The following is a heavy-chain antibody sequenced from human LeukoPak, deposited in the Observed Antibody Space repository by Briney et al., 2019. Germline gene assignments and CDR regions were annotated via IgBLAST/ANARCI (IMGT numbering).Heavy chain of an antibody. CDR3: AKYCSGGSCYSLFDY. Sequence: GGSLRLSCAASGFTFSSYAMSWVRQAPVKGLEWVSAISGSGGSTYYADSVKGRFTISRDNSKNTLYLQMNSLRAEDTAVYYCAKYCSGGSCYSLFDYWGQGTLVTVSS. D-gene: IGHD2-15*01. CDR2: ISGSGGST. CDR1: GFTFSSYA. J-gene: IGHJ4*02. V-gene: IGHV3-23*01.